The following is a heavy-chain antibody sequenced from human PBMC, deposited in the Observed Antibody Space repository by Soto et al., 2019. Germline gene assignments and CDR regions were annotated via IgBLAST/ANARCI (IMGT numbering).Heavy chain of an antibody. V-gene: IGHV4-30-4*01. CDR1: GDSVSSVGFH. D-gene: IGHD3-3*01. Sequence: SETLSLTCTVSGDSVSSVGFHWAWLRRPPGKGLEWIGYIYNGGSTYYRPSLESLMLMSLDATRNHYSLRLTSVTAADTAVYFCARAPVGLDTISYFDYWGQGKLVTVSS. J-gene: IGHJ4*02. CDR2: IYNGGST. CDR3: ARAPVGLDTISYFDY.